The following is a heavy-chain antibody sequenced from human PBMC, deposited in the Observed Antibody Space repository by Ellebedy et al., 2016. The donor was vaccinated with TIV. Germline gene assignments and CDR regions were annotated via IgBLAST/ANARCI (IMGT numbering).Heavy chain of an antibody. J-gene: IGHJ4*02. V-gene: IGHV3-53*05. D-gene: IGHD3-22*01. Sequence: GESLKISXAASGFTVSSNYMSWVRQAPGKGLEWVSVIYSGGSTYYADSVKGRFTISRDNSKNTLYLQMNSLRAEDTAVYYCAKGGQVTMIVAETDYWGQGTLVTVSS. CDR2: IYSGGST. CDR3: AKGGQVTMIVAETDY. CDR1: GFTVSSNY.